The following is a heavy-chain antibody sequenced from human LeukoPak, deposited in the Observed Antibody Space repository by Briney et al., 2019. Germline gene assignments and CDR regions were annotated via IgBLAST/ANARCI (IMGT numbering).Heavy chain of an antibody. CDR1: GFTFSSYA. V-gene: IGHV3-23*01. D-gene: IGHD3-9*01. Sequence: GGSLRLSCAASGFTFSSYAMSWVRQAPGKGLEWVSAISGSGGSTYYADSVKGRFTISRDNSKNTLYLQMNSLRAEDTAVYYCAKGATYYDILTGYYNYWGQGTLVTVSS. J-gene: IGHJ4*02. CDR3: AKGATYYDILTGYYNY. CDR2: ISGSGGST.